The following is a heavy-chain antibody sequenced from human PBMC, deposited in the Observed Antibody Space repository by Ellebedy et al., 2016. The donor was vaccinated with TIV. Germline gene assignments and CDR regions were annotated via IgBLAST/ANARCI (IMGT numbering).Heavy chain of an antibody. V-gene: IGHV3-9*01. CDR3: AKGLHHLDVNDMTWGWFNP. J-gene: IGHJ5*02. CDR1: GFTFDDYA. CDR2: ISWNSGSI. Sequence: GGSLRLSXAASGFTFDDYAMHWVRQAPGKGLEWVSGISWNSGSIGYADSVKGRFTISRDNAKNSLYLQMNSLRAEDTALYYCAKGLHHLDVNDMTWGWFNPWGQGTLVTVSS. D-gene: IGHD3-9*01.